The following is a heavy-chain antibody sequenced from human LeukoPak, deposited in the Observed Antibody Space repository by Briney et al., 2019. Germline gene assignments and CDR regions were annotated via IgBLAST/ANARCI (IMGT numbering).Heavy chain of an antibody. Sequence: PGGSLRLSCAASGFTFSSYWMHRVRQAPGKGLVWVSRINSDGSSTSYADSVKGRFTISRDNAKNTLYLQMNSLRAEDTAVYYCARDLGYCSGGSCYVYSWFDPWGQGTLVTVSS. CDR1: GFTFSSYW. J-gene: IGHJ5*02. CDR2: INSDGSST. V-gene: IGHV3-74*01. CDR3: ARDLGYCSGGSCYVYSWFDP. D-gene: IGHD2-15*01.